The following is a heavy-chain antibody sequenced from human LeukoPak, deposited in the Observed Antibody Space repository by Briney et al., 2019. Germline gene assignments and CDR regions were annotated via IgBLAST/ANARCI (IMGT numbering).Heavy chain of an antibody. D-gene: IGHD2-15*01. J-gene: IGHJ4*02. CDR1: GYTFTRYG. V-gene: IGHV1-18*01. CDR3: ARDFFHGHCAGLSCFLLDY. Sequence: GASVKVSCKASGYTFTRYGISWMPQAPGQGLEWMGWISANNGDTNSAQKFQVRVTMTTDTSTSTAYMELRSLRSDDTAVYYCARDFFHGHCAGLSCFLLDYWGQGSLVTVSS. CDR2: ISANNGDT.